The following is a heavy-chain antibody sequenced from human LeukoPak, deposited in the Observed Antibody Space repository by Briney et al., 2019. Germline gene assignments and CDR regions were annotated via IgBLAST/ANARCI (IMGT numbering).Heavy chain of an antibody. CDR3: ARVKVGTTNRFDY. CDR1: GFTFSNYE. D-gene: IGHD1-26*01. Sequence: GGSLRLSCAASGFTFSNYEMNWVRQAPGRGLEWVSYISSSGLTMYYADSVKGRFIISRDNAKNSLYLQMNSLRADDTAVYYCARVKVGTTNRFDYWGQGTLVTVSS. CDR2: ISSSGLTM. V-gene: IGHV3-48*03. J-gene: IGHJ4*02.